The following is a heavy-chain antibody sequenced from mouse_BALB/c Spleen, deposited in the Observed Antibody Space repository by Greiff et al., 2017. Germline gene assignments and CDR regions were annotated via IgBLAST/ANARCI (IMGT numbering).Heavy chain of an antibody. V-gene: IGHV6-6*02. D-gene: IGHD1-1*02. CDR2: IRLKSNNYAT. CDR1: GFTFSNYW. Sequence: EVKVEESGGGLVQPGGSMKLSCVASGFTFSNYWMNWVRQSPEKGLEWVAEIRLKSNNYATHYAESVKGRFTISRDDSKSSVYLQMNNLRAEDTGIYYCTRGGNLYAMDYWGQGTSVTVSS. J-gene: IGHJ4*01. CDR3: TRGGNLYAMDY.